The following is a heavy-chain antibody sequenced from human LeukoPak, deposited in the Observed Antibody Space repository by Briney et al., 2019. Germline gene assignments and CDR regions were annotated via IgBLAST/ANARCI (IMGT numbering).Heavy chain of an antibody. D-gene: IGHD1-26*01. CDR1: GFTFSSYG. CDR2: ISYDGSNK. V-gene: IGHV3-30*03. Sequence: PGGSLRLSCAASGFTFSSYGMHWVRQAPGKGLEWVAVISYDGSNKYYADPVKGRFTISRDNSKNTLYPQMNSLRAEDTAVYYCARDGFGYSALFYYYYYMDVWGKGTTVTVSS. J-gene: IGHJ6*03. CDR3: ARDGFGYSALFYYYYYMDV.